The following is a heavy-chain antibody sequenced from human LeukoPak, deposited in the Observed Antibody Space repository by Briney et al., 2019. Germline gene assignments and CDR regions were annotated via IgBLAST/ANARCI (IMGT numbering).Heavy chain of an antibody. CDR3: AREGGDCSSTSCWADY. Sequence: SETLSLTCAVYGGSFSGYYWSWIRLPPGKGLEWIGEINHSGSTNYNPSLKSRVTISVDTSKNQFSLKLSSVTAADTAVYYCAREGGDCSSTSCWADYWGQGTLVTVSS. J-gene: IGHJ4*02. V-gene: IGHV4-34*01. D-gene: IGHD2-2*01. CDR1: GGSFSGYY. CDR2: INHSGST.